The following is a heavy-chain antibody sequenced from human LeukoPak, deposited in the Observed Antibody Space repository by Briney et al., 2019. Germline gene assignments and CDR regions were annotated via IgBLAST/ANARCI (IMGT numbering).Heavy chain of an antibody. Sequence: SETLSLTCAVYGGSFSGYYWSWIRQPPGKGLEWIGEINHSGSTNYNPSLKSRVTISVDTSKNQFSLKLSSVTAAYTAVYYCARGGYYDSSGYYAYWGQGTLVTVSS. CDR2: INHSGST. J-gene: IGHJ4*02. D-gene: IGHD3-22*01. CDR3: ARGGYYDSSGYYAY. V-gene: IGHV4-34*01. CDR1: GGSFSGYY.